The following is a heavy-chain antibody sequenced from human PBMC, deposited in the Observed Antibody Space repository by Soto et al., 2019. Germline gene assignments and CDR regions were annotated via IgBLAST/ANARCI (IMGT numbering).Heavy chain of an antibody. J-gene: IGHJ5*02. Sequence: SETLSLTCTVSGGSISSSSYYWGWIRQPPGKGLEWIGSIYYSGSTYYNPSLKSRVTISVDTSKNQFSLKLSSVTAADTAVYYCARKLNLYSSSWYWFDPWGQGTLVTVSS. CDR1: GGSISSSSYY. CDR3: ARKLNLYSSSWYWFDP. CDR2: IYYSGST. D-gene: IGHD6-13*01. V-gene: IGHV4-39*07.